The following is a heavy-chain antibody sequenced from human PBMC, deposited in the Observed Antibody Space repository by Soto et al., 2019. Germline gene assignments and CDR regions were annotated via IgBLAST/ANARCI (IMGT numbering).Heavy chain of an antibody. J-gene: IGHJ6*03. CDR1: GGSISSYY. CDR2: IYYSGST. Sequence: SETLSLTCTVSGGSISSYYWSWIRQPPGKGLEWIGYIYYSGSTNYNPSLKSRVTISVDTSKNQFSLKLSSVTAADTAVYYCARNYGDYEEGYYYYYMDVWGKGTTVTVSS. V-gene: IGHV4-59*01. CDR3: ARNYGDYEEGYYYYYMDV. D-gene: IGHD4-17*01.